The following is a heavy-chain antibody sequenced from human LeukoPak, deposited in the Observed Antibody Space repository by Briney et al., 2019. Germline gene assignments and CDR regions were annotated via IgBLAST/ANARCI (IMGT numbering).Heavy chain of an antibody. J-gene: IGHJ6*03. CDR3: ARDGQEVTPSYYYMDV. D-gene: IGHD5-18*01. CDR1: GFTFSSYA. V-gene: IGHV3-30*04. CDR2: ISYDGSNK. Sequence: PGGSLRLSCAASGFTFSSYAMHWVRQAPGKGLEWVAVISYDGSNKYYADSVKGRFTISRDNSKNTLYLQMNSLRAEDTAVYYCARDGQEVTPSYYYMDVWGKGTTVTVSS.